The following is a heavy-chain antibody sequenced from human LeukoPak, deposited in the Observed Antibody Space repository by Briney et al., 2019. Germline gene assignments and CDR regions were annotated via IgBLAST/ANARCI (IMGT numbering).Heavy chain of an antibody. V-gene: IGHV1-69*13. CDR2: IIPIFGTA. CDR1: GGTFSSYA. D-gene: IGHD4-23*01. Sequence: SVKVSCKASGGTFSSYAISWVRQAPGQGLEWMGGIIPIFGTANYAQKFQGRVTITADESTSTAYMELSSLRSEDTAVYYCARGGDYGGNSEADYYYYGMDVWGQGTTVTVSS. J-gene: IGHJ6*02. CDR3: ARGGDYGGNSEADYYYYGMDV.